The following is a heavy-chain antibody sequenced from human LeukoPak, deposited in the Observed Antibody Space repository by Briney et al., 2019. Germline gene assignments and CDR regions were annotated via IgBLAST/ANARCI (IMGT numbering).Heavy chain of an antibody. V-gene: IGHV3-7*01. Sequence: PGGSLRLSCAASGFTFSSYWMSWVRQAPGKGLEWVANIKQDGSEKYYVDPVKGRFTISRDNAKNSLYLQMNSLRAEDTAVYYCARDNPYYYDSSGYYVVWGQGTLVTVSS. CDR1: GFTFSSYW. D-gene: IGHD3-22*01. CDR3: ARDNPYYYDSSGYYVV. CDR2: IKQDGSEK. J-gene: IGHJ4*02.